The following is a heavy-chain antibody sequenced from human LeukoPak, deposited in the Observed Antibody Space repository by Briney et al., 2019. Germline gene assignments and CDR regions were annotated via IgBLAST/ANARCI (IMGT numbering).Heavy chain of an antibody. J-gene: IGHJ4*02. CDR1: GGSISSGGYY. Sequence: SETLSLTCTVSGGSISSGGYYWSWIRQHPGKGLEWIGYIYYSGSTYYNPSLKSRVTISVNTSKNQFSLKLSSVTAADTAVYYCARGQDYDFDYWGQGTLVTVSS. CDR2: IYYSGST. V-gene: IGHV4-31*03. CDR3: ARGQDYDFDY. D-gene: IGHD4-17*01.